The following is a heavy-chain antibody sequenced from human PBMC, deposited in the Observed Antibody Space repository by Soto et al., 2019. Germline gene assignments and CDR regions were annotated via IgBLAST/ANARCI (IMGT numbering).Heavy chain of an antibody. CDR3: AREEGIAAAGTFPWFDP. J-gene: IGHJ5*02. CDR2: INAGNGNT. D-gene: IGHD6-13*01. CDR1: GYTFTSYA. V-gene: IGHV1-3*01. Sequence: ASVKVSCKASGYTFTSYAMHWVRQAPGQRLEWMGWINAGNGNTKYSQKFQGRVTITRDTSASTAYMELSSLRSEDTAVYYCAREEGIAAAGTFPWFDPWGQGTLVTVSS.